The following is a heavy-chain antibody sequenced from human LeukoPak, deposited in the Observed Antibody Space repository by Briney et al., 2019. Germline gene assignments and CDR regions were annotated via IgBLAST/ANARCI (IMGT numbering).Heavy chain of an antibody. CDR3: ARSYDSSGYYFDY. V-gene: IGHV4-59*01. J-gene: IGHJ4*02. Sequence: SETLSLTCTVSGGSISSYYWSWIRQPPGKGLEWIGYIYYSGSTNYNPSLKSRVAISVDTSKNQFSLKLSSVTAADTAVYYCARSYDSSGYYFDYWGQGTLVTVSS. CDR1: GGSISSYY. D-gene: IGHD3-22*01. CDR2: IYYSGST.